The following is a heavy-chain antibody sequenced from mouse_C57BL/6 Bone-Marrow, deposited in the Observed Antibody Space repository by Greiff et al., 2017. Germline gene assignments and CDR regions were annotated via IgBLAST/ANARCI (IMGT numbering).Heavy chain of an antibody. D-gene: IGHD4-1*01. CDR3: ARETGRYFDF. J-gene: IGHJ2*01. CDR2: ISGGSSTI. Sequence: DVHLVESGGGLVKPGGSLKLSCAASGFTFSDYGMHWVRQAPEKGLEWVAYISGGSSTIYYADTVKGRFTIARDNAKNTLFLQMTSLRSEDTAMYYCARETGRYFDFWDRGTTLTVSA. V-gene: IGHV5-17*01. CDR1: GFTFSDYG.